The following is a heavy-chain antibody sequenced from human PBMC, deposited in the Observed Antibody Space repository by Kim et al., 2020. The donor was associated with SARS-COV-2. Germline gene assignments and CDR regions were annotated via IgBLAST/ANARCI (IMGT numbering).Heavy chain of an antibody. CDR2: ISSSSSYI. V-gene: IGHV3-21*01. CDR3: ARQGTIAAAGTGWFDP. D-gene: IGHD6-13*01. Sequence: GGSLRLSCAASGFTFSSYSMNWVRQAPGKGLEWVSSISSSSSYIYYADSVKGRFTISRDNAKNSLYLQMNSLRAEDTAVYYCARQGTIAAAGTGWFDPWGQGTLVTVSS. J-gene: IGHJ5*02. CDR1: GFTFSSYS.